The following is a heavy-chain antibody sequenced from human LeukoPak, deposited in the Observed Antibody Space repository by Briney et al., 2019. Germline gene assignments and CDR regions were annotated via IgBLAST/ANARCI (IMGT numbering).Heavy chain of an antibody. Sequence: PSETLSLTCTGSGGSISSHYLSWIRQPAGKGLEWIGRIYTSGSTNYNPSLKSRVSMSVDTSKNQFSLKLSSVTAADTAVYYCARVSRPAAISYYYYYYMDVWGKGTTVTVSS. J-gene: IGHJ6*03. V-gene: IGHV4-4*07. D-gene: IGHD2-2*01. CDR2: IYTSGST. CDR1: GGSISSHY. CDR3: ARVSRPAAISYYYYYYMDV.